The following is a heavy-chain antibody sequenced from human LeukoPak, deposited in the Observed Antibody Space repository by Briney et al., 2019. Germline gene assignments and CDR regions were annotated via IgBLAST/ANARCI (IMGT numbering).Heavy chain of an antibody. CDR2: INHSGST. CDR3: ARGYDVLDY. D-gene: IGHD3-3*01. J-gene: IGHJ4*02. Sequence: SETLSLTCAVYGLAFSGYYWSWIRQPPGKGLEWIGEINHSGSTNYNPSLKSRVTISVDTSKNQFSLKLSSVTAADTAVYYCARGYDVLDYWGQGTLVTVSS. CDR1: GLAFSGYY. V-gene: IGHV4-34*01.